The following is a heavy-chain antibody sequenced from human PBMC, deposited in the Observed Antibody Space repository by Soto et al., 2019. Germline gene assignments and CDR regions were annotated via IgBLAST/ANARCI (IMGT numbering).Heavy chain of an antibody. V-gene: IGHV1-18*01. Sequence: ASVKVSCKASGYTFTSYGISWVRQAPGQGLEGMGWISAYNGNTNYAQKLQGRVTMTTDTSTSTAYMELRSLRSDDTAVYYCARSGSGSYYSPYYYYYGMDVWGQGTTVTVSS. CDR2: ISAYNGNT. CDR3: ARSGSGSYYSPYYYYYGMDV. J-gene: IGHJ6*02. D-gene: IGHD3-10*01. CDR1: GYTFTSYG.